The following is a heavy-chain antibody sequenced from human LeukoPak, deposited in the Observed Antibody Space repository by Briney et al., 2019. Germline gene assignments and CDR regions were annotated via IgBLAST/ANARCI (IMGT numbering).Heavy chain of an antibody. V-gene: IGHV3-53*01. CDR3: AKETASGYGAFDF. CDR1: GFTVSTNY. CDR2: IYAGGTT. D-gene: IGHD3-22*01. J-gene: IGHJ3*01. Sequence: GGSLRLSCAASGFTVSTNYMTWIRQAPGKGLERVSVIYAGGTTYYADSVKGRFTISRDNSKNTLYLQMNSLRDEDTAVYYCAKETASGYGAFDFWGQGTMVTVSS.